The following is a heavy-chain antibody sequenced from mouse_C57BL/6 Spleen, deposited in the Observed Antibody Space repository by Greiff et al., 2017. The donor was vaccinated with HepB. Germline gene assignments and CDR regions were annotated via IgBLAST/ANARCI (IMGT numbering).Heavy chain of an antibody. D-gene: IGHD2-5*01. CDR1: GYTFTDYY. CDR2: INPNNGGT. Sequence: EVQLQQSGPELVKPGASVKISCKASGYTFTDYYMNWVKQSHGKSLEWIGDINPNNGGTSYNQKFKGKATLTVDKSSSTAYMELRSLTSEDSAVYYCASQCSNYDYYAMDYWGQGTSVTVSS. V-gene: IGHV1-26*01. CDR3: ASQCSNYDYYAMDY. J-gene: IGHJ4*01.